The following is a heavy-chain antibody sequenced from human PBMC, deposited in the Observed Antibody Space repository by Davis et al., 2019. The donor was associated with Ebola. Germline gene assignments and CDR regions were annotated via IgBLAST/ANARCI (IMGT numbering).Heavy chain of an antibody. D-gene: IGHD5-12*01. CDR2: ITGSDGST. V-gene: IGHV3-23*01. Sequence: GESLKISCVASGFTFSRYAMSWVRQAPGRGLEWVSAITGSDGSTYCADSVKGRFTISRDNSKNTLYLQMNSLRAEDTAVYYCARGRHRGYYFDYWGQGTLVTVSS. CDR1: GFTFSRYA. J-gene: IGHJ4*02. CDR3: ARGRHRGYYFDY.